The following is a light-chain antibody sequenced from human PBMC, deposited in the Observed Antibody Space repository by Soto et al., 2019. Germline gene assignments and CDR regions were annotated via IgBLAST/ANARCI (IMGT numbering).Light chain of an antibody. CDR1: QSVSTY. CDR3: QQRSNGPAPIT. CDR2: DAS. Sequence: EIVLTQSPAPLSLSPGERATLSCRASQSVSTYLAWSQQKPGRAPRLLIYDASTRATGIPARFSGSGSGTDYTHTISSLEPEDFAVYYCQQRSNGPAPITCGQGTRREIK. J-gene: IGKJ5*01. V-gene: IGKV3-11*01.